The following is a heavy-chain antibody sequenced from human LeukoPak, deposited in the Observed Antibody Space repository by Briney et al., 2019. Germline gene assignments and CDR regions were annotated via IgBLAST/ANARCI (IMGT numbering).Heavy chain of an antibody. V-gene: IGHV3-21*01. CDR2: ISSSSSYI. D-gene: IGHD6-6*01. Sequence: TGGSLRLSCAASGFTFGSYSMNWVRQAPGKGLEWVSSISSSSSYIYYADSVKGRFTISRDNAKNSLYLQMNSLRAEDTAVYYCARGIAARPYYYYYMDVWGKGTTVTVSS. CDR3: ARGIAARPYYYYYMDV. J-gene: IGHJ6*03. CDR1: GFTFGSYS.